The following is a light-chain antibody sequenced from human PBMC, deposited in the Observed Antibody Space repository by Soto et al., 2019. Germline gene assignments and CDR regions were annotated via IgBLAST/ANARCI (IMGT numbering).Light chain of an antibody. CDR2: GNS. CDR1: SSNIGAGYD. J-gene: IGLJ3*02. Sequence: VVTQPPSVSGAPGQRVTISCTGSSSNIGAGYDVHWYQQLPGTAPKLLIYGNSNRPSGVPDRFSGSKSGTSASLAITGLQAEDEADYYCQSYDSSLSGGVFGGGTKLTVL. CDR3: QSYDSSLSGGV. V-gene: IGLV1-40*01.